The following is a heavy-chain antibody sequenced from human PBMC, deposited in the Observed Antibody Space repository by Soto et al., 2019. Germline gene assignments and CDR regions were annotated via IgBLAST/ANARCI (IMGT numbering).Heavy chain of an antibody. V-gene: IGHV3-48*01. J-gene: IGHJ3*02. D-gene: IGHD2-15*01. CDR2: ISSSSSTI. CDR1: GFTFSSYS. CDR3: ARDCLGGSCYLLTGAFDI. Sequence: EVQLVESGGGLVQPGGSLRLSCAASGFTFSSYSMNWVRQAPGKGLEWVSYISSSSSTIYYADSVKGRFTISRDNAKNSLFLQMNSLRAEDPAVYYCARDCLGGSCYLLTGAFDIWGQGTMVTVSS.